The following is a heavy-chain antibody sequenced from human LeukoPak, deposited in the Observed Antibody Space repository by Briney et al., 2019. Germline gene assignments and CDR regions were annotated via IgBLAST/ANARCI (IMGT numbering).Heavy chain of an antibody. CDR1: GGSISSYY. V-gene: IGHV4-59*12. D-gene: IGHD3-10*01. CDR3: AREIALGSFFGRYYYYYMDV. Sequence: KPSETLSLTGTVSGGSISSYYWSWLRQPPGKGLEWIGYIYYSGSTNYNPSLKSRVTISVDTSKNQFSLKLSSVTAADTAVYYCAREIALGSFFGRYYYYYMDVWGKGTTVTVAS. J-gene: IGHJ6*03. CDR2: IYYSGST.